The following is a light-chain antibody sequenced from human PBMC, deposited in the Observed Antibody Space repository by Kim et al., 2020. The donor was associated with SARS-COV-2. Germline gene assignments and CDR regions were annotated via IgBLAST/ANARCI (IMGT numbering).Light chain of an antibody. CDR2: NVY. V-gene: IGLV2-14*02. CDR3: SSYKRTHPLL. Sequence: QSALTQPASVSGSPGQSITISCTGTTTDHVSWYQQYPGKAPKLMIYNVYKWPSGVPHRFSGSKSDNTASLTISGLQADAEDAYYCSSYKRTHPLLFGGGTQVTVL. CDR1: TTDH. J-gene: IGLJ2*01.